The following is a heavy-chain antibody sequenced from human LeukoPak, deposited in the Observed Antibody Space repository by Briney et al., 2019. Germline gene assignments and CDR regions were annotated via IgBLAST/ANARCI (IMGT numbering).Heavy chain of an antibody. CDR1: GFTFSSYS. CDR3: ARALRIAAAGPYQSAFDV. D-gene: IGHD6-25*01. V-gene: IGHV3-48*02. J-gene: IGHJ3*01. Sequence: GGSLRLSCAASGFTFSSYSMNWVRQAPGKGLEWVSYIDGSTSTTYYADSVKGRFTTSRDNAKNSLSLQMNSVRDDDTAVYYCARALRIAAAGPYQSAFDVWGQGTMVTVSS. CDR2: IDGSTSTT.